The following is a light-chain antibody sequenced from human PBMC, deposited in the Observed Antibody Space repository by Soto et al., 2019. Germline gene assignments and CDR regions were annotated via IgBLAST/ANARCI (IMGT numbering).Light chain of an antibody. J-gene: IGKJ1*01. CDR2: DAS. V-gene: IGKV1-5*01. CDR3: QQYENYWT. CDR1: QDTRSY. Sequence: DIEMTQSPSSLSASVGDRVNITCRTSQDTRSYLNWYQQRPGKAPKLLIYDASSLDSGVPSRFSGSGSGTEFSLTISNLQPDDCATYYCQQYENYWTFGQGTKVDIK.